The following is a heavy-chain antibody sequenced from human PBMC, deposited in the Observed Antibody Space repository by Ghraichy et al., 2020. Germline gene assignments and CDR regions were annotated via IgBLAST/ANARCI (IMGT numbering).Heavy chain of an antibody. CDR2: TYYRGST. D-gene: IGHD5-18*01. J-gene: IGHJ4*02. CDR3: ARHGAAMVRDFDY. CDR1: GGSISSSSYY. Sequence: SETLSLTCTVSGGSISSSSYYWGWIRQPPGKGLEWIGSTYYRGSTYYNSSLKSRLTISVDTSKSQFSLKLSSVTAADTAGYYCARHGAAMVRDFDYWGQGTLVTVSS. V-gene: IGHV4-39*01.